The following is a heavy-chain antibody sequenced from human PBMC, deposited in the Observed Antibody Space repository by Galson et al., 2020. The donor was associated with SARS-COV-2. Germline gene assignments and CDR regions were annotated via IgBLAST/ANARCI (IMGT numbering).Heavy chain of an antibody. D-gene: IGHD6-13*01. J-gene: IGHJ5*02. CDR1: EYTFTDYD. CDR3: ATYSGSSMRGVDP. Sequence: ASVKVSCKASEYTFTDYDINWVRQATGQGLEWMGWMNPNSGNTGYAQKFQGRVTMTRDTSISTAYMELSSLRSEDTAVYYCATYSGSSMRGVDPWGQGTLVTVSS. V-gene: IGHV1-8*01. CDR2: MNPNSGNT.